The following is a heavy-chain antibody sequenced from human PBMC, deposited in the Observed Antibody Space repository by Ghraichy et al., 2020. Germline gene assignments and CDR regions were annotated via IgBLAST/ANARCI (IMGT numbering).Heavy chain of an antibody. CDR1: GFTFGDYA. D-gene: IGHD1-26*01. Sequence: GGSLRLSCTASGFTFGDYAMSWFRQAPGKGLEWVGFIRSKAYGGTTEYAASVKGRFTISRDDSKSIAYLQMNSLKTEDTAVYYCTRNGDPKLLLYYYYGMDVWGQGTTVTVSS. V-gene: IGHV3-49*03. CDR2: IRSKAYGGTT. CDR3: TRNGDPKLLLYYYYGMDV. J-gene: IGHJ6*02.